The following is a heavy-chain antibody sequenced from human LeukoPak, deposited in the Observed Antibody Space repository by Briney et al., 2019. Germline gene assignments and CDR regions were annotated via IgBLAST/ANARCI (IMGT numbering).Heavy chain of an antibody. V-gene: IGHV1-69*04. Sequence: SVKVSCKASGGTFSSYAISWVRQAPGQGLEWMGRIIPILGIANYAQKFQGRVTITADKSTSTAYMELSSLRSEDTAVYYCARGSNDILTGSITQRGAFDIWGQGTMVTASS. CDR3: ARGSNDILTGSITQRGAFDI. D-gene: IGHD3-9*01. CDR1: GGTFSSYA. J-gene: IGHJ3*02. CDR2: IIPILGIA.